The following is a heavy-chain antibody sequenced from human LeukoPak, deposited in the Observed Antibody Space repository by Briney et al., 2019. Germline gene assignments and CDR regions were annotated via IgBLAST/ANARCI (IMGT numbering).Heavy chain of an antibody. CDR2: INKSGSP. CDR1: LDSTTSNFW. J-gene: IGHJ4*02. Sequence: SETLSLTCTVSLDSTTSNFWIWVRQPPGKSLEWIGGINKSGSPNYNPSLQSRVTISINRSRKEIVLELASVTAADTAVYCCAREILGGFYPGAYWVRGTMVTVSS. V-gene: IGHV4/OR15-8*01. CDR3: AREILGGFYPGAY. D-gene: IGHD3-3*01.